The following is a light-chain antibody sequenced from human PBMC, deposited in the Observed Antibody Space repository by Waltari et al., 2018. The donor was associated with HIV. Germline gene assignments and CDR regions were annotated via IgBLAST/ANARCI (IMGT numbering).Light chain of an antibody. Sequence: DIVMTQSPLSLPVTPGEPASISCKSSQSLIHSNGYNYLDWYLQKPGQSPQLLIYLGSNRASGVPDRFSGSGSGTDFTLKIRRVEAEDVGVYYCMQALQTPITFGQGTRLEIK. V-gene: IGKV2-28*01. CDR1: QSLIHSNGYNY. J-gene: IGKJ5*01. CDR3: MQALQTPIT. CDR2: LGS.